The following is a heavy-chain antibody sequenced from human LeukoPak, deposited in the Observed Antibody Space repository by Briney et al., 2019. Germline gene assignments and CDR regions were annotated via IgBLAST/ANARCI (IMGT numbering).Heavy chain of an antibody. D-gene: IGHD3-9*01. J-gene: IGHJ3*02. CDR3: ARYPTFGFFDWLNDAFDI. CDR2: IYYSGST. CDR1: GGSISSYY. V-gene: IGHV4-59*08. Sequence: KPSETLSLTCTVSGGSISSYYWSWIRQPPGKGLEWIGYIYYSGSTNYNPSLKSRVTISVDTSKNQFSLKLSSVTAADTAVYYCARYPTFGFFDWLNDAFDIWGQGTMVTVSS.